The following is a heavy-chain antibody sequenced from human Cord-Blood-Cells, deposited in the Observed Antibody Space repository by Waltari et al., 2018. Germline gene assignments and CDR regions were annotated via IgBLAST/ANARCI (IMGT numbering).Heavy chain of an antibody. CDR1: GGSISSSSYY. CDR2: IYYSGST. CDR3: ASTAPYYYDSSGYYYFDY. J-gene: IGHJ4*02. D-gene: IGHD3-22*01. Sequence: QLQLQESGPGLVKPSETLSLTCTVSGGSISSSSYYWGWIRQPPGKGLGWIGSIYYSGSTYYNPFHKGRVTISVDTSKNQFSLKLSSVTAADTAVYYCASTAPYYYDSSGYYYFDYWGQGTLVTVSS. V-gene: IGHV4-39*01.